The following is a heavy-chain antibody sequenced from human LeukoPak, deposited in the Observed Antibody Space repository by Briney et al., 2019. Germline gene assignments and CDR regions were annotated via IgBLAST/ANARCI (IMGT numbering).Heavy chain of an antibody. CDR3: ARGRWLPDLDY. V-gene: IGHV4-61*01. CDR2: IYYSGST. Sequence: SETLSLTRTVSGGSVSSGSYYWSWIRQPPGKGLEWIGYIYYSGSTNYNPSLKSRVTISVDTSKNQFSLKLSSVTPEDTAVYYCARGRWLPDLDYWGQGTLVTVSS. CDR1: GGSVSSGSYY. J-gene: IGHJ4*02. D-gene: IGHD5-12*01.